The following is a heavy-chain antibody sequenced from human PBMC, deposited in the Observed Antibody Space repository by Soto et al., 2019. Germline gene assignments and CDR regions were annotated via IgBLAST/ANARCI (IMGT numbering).Heavy chain of an antibody. CDR1: GFTFSSYA. V-gene: IGHV3-23*01. CDR2: LSAGGGTT. J-gene: IGHJ4*02. Sequence: EVQLLESGGGLVQPGGSLRLSCAASGFTFSSYAMSWVRQAPGKGLEWVSALSAGGGTTYYADSVKGRFTISRDSSKNTLYLQMNSLRAEDTAVYYCAKASRDYDWIFDYWGQGSLVTVSS. D-gene: IGHD5-12*01. CDR3: AKASRDYDWIFDY.